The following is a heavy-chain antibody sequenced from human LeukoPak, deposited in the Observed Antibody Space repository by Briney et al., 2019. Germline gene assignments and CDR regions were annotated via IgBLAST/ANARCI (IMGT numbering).Heavy chain of an antibody. Sequence: SETLSLTCTVSGGSISSYYWSWIRQPPGKGLEWIGYIYYSGSTNYNPSLKSRVTISVDTSKNQFSLKLSSVTAADTAVYYCARAATRYCSGGSCYRYRTYWYFDLWSRGTLVTVSS. CDR3: ARAATRYCSGGSCYRYRTYWYFDL. D-gene: IGHD2-15*01. V-gene: IGHV4-59*01. CDR1: GGSISSYY. CDR2: IYYSGST. J-gene: IGHJ2*01.